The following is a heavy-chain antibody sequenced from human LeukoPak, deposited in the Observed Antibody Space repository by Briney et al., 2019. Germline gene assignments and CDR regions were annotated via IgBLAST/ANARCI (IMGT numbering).Heavy chain of an antibody. Sequence: SETLSLTCSVCGGSISSYYGSWMREPGGKGLEWIGRIYTSGSTNYNLSLTTRVTMSVDTSKNQFRLKLSSVTAADTAVYYCARGRLWLEGYYYYYYMDVWGEGTTVTISS. J-gene: IGHJ6*03. D-gene: IGHD6-19*01. CDR2: IYTSGST. CDR1: GGSISSYY. V-gene: IGHV4-4*07. CDR3: ARGRLWLEGYYYYYYMDV.